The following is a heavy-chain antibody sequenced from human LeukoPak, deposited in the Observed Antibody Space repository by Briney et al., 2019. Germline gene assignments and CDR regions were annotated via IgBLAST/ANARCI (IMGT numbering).Heavy chain of an antibody. V-gene: IGHV3-23*01. CDR2: ISGSGGST. J-gene: IGHJ5*02. D-gene: IGHD6-19*01. CDR3: AKVSVQPGYSCGWSINWFDP. Sequence: GGSLRLSCAASGFTFSSYAMSWVRQAPGKGLEWVSAISGSGGSTYYADSVKGRFTISRDNSKNTLYLQMNSLRAEDTAVYYCAKVSVQPGYSCGWSINWFDPWGQGTLVTVSS. CDR1: GFTFSSYA.